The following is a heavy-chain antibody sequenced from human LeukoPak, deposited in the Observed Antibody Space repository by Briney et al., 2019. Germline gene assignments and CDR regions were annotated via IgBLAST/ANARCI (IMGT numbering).Heavy chain of an antibody. CDR1: GFTFSSYA. D-gene: IGHD3-22*01. CDR2: ISYDGSNK. Sequence: PGRSLRLSCAASGFTFSSYAMHWVRQAPGKGLEWVAVISYDGSNKYYADSVKGRFTISRDNSKNMLYLQMNSLRVEDTAIYYCAKVSVVAGRNAFDIWGQGTMVTVSS. CDR3: AKVSVVAGRNAFDI. J-gene: IGHJ3*02. V-gene: IGHV3-30-3*01.